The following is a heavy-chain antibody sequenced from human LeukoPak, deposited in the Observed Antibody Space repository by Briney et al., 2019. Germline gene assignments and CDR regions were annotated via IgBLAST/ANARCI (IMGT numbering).Heavy chain of an antibody. D-gene: IGHD3-3*01. CDR3: ATGRGYDFWSDLDY. CDR2: FDPEDGET. CDR1: GYTLTELS. Sequence: ASVKVSCKVSGYTLTELSMHWVRQAPGKGLEWMGGFDPEDGETIYAQKFQGRVTMTGDTSTDTAYMELSSLRSEDTAVYYCATGRGYDFWSDLDYWGQGTLVTVSS. V-gene: IGHV1-24*01. J-gene: IGHJ4*02.